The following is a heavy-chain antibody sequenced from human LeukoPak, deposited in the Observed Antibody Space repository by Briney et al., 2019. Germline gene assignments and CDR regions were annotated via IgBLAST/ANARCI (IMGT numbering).Heavy chain of an antibody. Sequence: ASVKVSCKASGYTFTSYAMHWVRQAPGQRLEWMGWINAGNGNTKYSQEFQGRVTITRDTSASTAYMELSSLRPEDMAVYYCARGEYYDILTGFYFDYWGQGTLVTVSS. V-gene: IGHV1-3*03. D-gene: IGHD3-9*01. CDR3: ARGEYYDILTGFYFDY. CDR2: INAGNGNT. CDR1: GYTFTSYA. J-gene: IGHJ4*02.